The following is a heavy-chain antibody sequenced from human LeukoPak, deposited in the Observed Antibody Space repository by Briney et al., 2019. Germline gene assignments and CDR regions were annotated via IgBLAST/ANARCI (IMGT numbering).Heavy chain of an antibody. J-gene: IGHJ4*02. CDR3: VTYYFDSSGPKKNY. D-gene: IGHD3-22*01. Sequence: SETLSLTCAVYGGSFSGYYWSWIRQPPGKGLEWIGEINYSGSTNYNPSLKSRVTISVDTSKKQFSPKLSSMTAADTAVYYCVTYYFDSSGPKKNYWGQGTLVTVSS. CDR1: GGSFSGYY. V-gene: IGHV4-34*01. CDR2: INYSGST.